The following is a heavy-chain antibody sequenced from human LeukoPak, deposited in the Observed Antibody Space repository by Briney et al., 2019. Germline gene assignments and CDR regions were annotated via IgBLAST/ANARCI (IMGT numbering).Heavy chain of an antibody. CDR2: INSDGSTT. J-gene: IGHJ4*02. Sequence: GGSLRLSCAASGFTFSSYWMHWVRQTPGKGLVWVSRINSDGSTTSYADSVKGRFTISRDNSKNTLYLQMNSLRAEDTAVYYCAKSPTRGILFDYWGQGTLVTVSS. V-gene: IGHV3-74*01. CDR3: AKSPTRGILFDY. CDR1: GFTFSSYW. D-gene: IGHD6-13*01.